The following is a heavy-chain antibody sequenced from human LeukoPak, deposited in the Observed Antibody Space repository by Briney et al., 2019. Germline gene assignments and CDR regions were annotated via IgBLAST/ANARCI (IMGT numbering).Heavy chain of an antibody. J-gene: IGHJ4*02. Sequence: PGGSLRLSCAASGFSVSSNYMNWVRQAPGKGLDWVSVIYSGGRTYYTDSVKGRFTISRDNSKNTPYLQMNSLRAEDTAVYYCARGDRAAAAFDSWGQGTLVTVSS. CDR1: GFSVSSNY. CDR3: ARGDRAAAAFDS. D-gene: IGHD6-13*01. V-gene: IGHV3-53*01. CDR2: IYSGGRT.